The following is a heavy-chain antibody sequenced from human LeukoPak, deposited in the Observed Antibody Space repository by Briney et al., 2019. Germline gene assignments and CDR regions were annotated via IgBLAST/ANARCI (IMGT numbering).Heavy chain of an antibody. CDR3: ARAPHYDFWSGYRLFDY. D-gene: IGHD3-3*01. CDR2: INSDGSST. Sequence: GGSLRLSCAAFGFTFSSYWMHWVRQAPGKGLVWVSRINSDGSSTSYADSVKGRFTISRDNAKNTLYLQMNSLRAEDTAVYYCARAPHYDFWSGYRLFDYWGQGTLVTVSS. J-gene: IGHJ4*02. V-gene: IGHV3-74*01. CDR1: GFTFSSYW.